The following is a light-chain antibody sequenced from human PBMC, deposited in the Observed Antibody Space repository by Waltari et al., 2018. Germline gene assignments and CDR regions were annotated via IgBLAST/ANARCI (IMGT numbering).Light chain of an antibody. CDR2: GVS. CDR1: QTISNNY. J-gene: IGKJ2*01. Sequence: EIVLTQSPGTLSLSPGEGASLSCRASQTISNNYLAWYQQKVDQAPRLIIWGVSNRDADTPDGFRGSGSGTDFTRTITRLEPEDCAVYFCQQYGGSGVFGQGTKLEI. V-gene: IGKV3-20*01. CDR3: QQYGGSGV.